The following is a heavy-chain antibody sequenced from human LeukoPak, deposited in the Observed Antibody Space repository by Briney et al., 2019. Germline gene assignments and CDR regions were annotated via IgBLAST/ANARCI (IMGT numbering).Heavy chain of an antibody. Sequence: SETLSLTCAVYGGSFSGYYWSWIRQPPGKGLEWIGEINHSGSANYNPSLKSRVTISVDTSKNRFSLKLSSVTAADTAVYYCARGGIAAAGTDFDYWGQGTLVTVSS. V-gene: IGHV4-34*01. D-gene: IGHD6-13*01. J-gene: IGHJ4*02. CDR3: ARGGIAAAGTDFDY. CDR2: INHSGSA. CDR1: GGSFSGYY.